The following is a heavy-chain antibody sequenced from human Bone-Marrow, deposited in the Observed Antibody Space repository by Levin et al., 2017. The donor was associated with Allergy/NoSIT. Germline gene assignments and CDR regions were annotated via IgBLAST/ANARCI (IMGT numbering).Heavy chain of an antibody. J-gene: IGHJ6*02. CDR1: GVSISRSY. CDR3: ARETYYYDRGGSRYSYYGMDV. CDR2: IHYSGST. V-gene: IGHV4-59*01. D-gene: IGHD3-22*01. Sequence: NPSETLSLTCTVSGVSISRSYWIWIRQPPGKGLEWIGYIHYSGSTTYNPSLKSRVTMSVDMSQNQFSLRLSSVTAADTAVYYCARETYYYDRGGSRYSYYGMDVWGPGATVTVSS.